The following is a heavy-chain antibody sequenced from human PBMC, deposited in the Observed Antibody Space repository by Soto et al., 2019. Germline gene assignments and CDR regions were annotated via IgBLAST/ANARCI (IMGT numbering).Heavy chain of an antibody. CDR2: ISAYNGNT. J-gene: IGHJ6*02. Sequence: ASVKVSCKASGYTFTSYGISWVRQAPGQGLEWMGWISAYNGNTNYAQKLQGRVTMTTDTSTSTAYMELRSLRSDDTAVYYCASSDILTGYVDYYYGMDVWGQGTTVTVSS. CDR3: ASSDILTGYVDYYYGMDV. CDR1: GYTFTSYG. V-gene: IGHV1-18*01. D-gene: IGHD3-9*01.